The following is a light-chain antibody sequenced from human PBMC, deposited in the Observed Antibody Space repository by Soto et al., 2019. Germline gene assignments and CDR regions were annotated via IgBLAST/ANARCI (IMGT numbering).Light chain of an antibody. CDR3: AAWDSRLSGYV. V-gene: IGLV1-51*01. CDR2: DNF. J-gene: IGLJ1*01. CDR1: SSNIGDNY. Sequence: QLVLTQPPSVSATPGQKVTISCSGGSSNIGDNYVSWYHQLPGRAPKLLIYDNFKRPSGIPDRFSGSKSGTSATLDITGLQTGDEADYYCAAWDSRLSGYVFGSGTKLTVL.